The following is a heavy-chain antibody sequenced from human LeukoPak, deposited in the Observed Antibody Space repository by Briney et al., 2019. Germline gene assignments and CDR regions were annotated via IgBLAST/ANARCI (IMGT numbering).Heavy chain of an antibody. CDR2: VSYSGTT. V-gene: IGHV4-39*01. CDR3: AKLTCSSTFCPLDY. CDR1: GGSIRSSSFF. J-gene: IGHJ4*02. Sequence: SETLSLTCTVYGGSIRSSSFFWAWIRQPPGKGLEWIGTVSYSGTTYYSPSLKSRVTISVDTSKNQFSLRLTSVTAADTALYYCAKLTCSSTFCPLDYWGQGTLVTVSS. D-gene: IGHD2-2*01.